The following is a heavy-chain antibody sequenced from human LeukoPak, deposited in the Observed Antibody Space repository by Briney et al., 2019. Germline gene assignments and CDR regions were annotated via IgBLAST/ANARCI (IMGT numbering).Heavy chain of an antibody. CDR2: INHSGST. CDR3: ATPSRSIGYRSSPSDSWFDP. D-gene: IGHD6-13*01. Sequence: PSETLSLTCVVYGGSFSGYYWTWIRQPPGKGLEWIGEINHSGSTNYNPSLKSRVTMSVDTSKNQFSLKLSSVTAADTAVYYCATPSRSIGYRSSPSDSWFDPWGQGTLVTVSS. V-gene: IGHV4-34*01. CDR1: GGSFSGYY. J-gene: IGHJ5*02.